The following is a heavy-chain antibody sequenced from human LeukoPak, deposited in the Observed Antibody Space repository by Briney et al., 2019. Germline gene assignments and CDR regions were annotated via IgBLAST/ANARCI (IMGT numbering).Heavy chain of an antibody. Sequence: PSETLSLTCTVSGGSISSYCWSWIRQPAGKGLEWIGRIYTSGSTNYNPSLKSRVTMSVDTSKNQFSLKLSSVTAADTAVYYCARGGYGSGSNWFDPWGQGTLVTVSS. CDR3: ARGGYGSGSNWFDP. V-gene: IGHV4-4*07. D-gene: IGHD3-10*01. CDR1: GGSISSYC. J-gene: IGHJ5*02. CDR2: IYTSGST.